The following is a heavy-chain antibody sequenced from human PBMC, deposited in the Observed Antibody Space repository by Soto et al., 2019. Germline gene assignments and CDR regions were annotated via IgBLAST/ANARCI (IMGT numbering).Heavy chain of an antibody. D-gene: IGHD2-15*01. V-gene: IGHV4-59*01. CDR3: ARAGAATLSDY. Sequence: SETLSLTCTVSGGPISNYYCSWIRQPPGKGLEWIGYIYYSGSANYNPSLKSRVTISVDTSKNQFSLKLSSVTAADTAVYYCARAGAATLSDYWGQGTLVTVSS. CDR1: GGPISNYY. CDR2: IYYSGSA. J-gene: IGHJ4*02.